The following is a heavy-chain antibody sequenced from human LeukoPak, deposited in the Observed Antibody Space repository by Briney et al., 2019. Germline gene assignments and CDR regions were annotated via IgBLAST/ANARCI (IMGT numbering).Heavy chain of an antibody. V-gene: IGHV3-74*01. CDR3: AGGRGPYGWFDP. D-gene: IGHD3-10*01. CDR1: GFSSSDYW. Sequence: SGGSLRLSCAASGFSSSDYWMHWVRHAPGKGLVWVSRMNSDGTTTNYADSVKGRFTISRDNAKNTLYLQMNSLRAEDTAVYYCAGGRGPYGWFDPWGQGTLVTVSS. CDR2: MNSDGTTT. J-gene: IGHJ5*02.